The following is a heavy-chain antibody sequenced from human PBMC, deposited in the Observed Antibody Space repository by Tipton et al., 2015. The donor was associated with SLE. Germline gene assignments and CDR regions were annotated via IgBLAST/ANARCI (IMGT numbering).Heavy chain of an antibody. CDR1: GGTFNSYA. Sequence: QVQLVQSGAEVKKPGSSVKVSCKPSGGTFNSYAFNWVRQAPGQGLEWMGVFIPTVGMAYYALNFQGRLTITADESTSTAYMELNSLRSEDTAMYYCASPDVTSLQFDYWGQGTLVTVSS. CDR2: FIPTVGMA. CDR3: ASPDVTSLQFDY. D-gene: IGHD2-21*02. V-gene: IGHV1-69*01. J-gene: IGHJ4*02.